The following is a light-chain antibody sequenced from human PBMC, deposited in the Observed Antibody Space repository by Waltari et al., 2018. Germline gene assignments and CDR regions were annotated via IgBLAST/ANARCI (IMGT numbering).Light chain of an antibody. J-gene: IGLJ2*01. Sequence: QSALTQPPSASGSPGQSVTISCTGTSSDLGGYDFVSWYQHHPGKAPKLLIYEVSKRPSGVPDRFPGSKSGNTASLTVSGLQAEDEADYYCSSYVGSNNPVFGGGTKLTVL. CDR3: SSYVGSNNPV. V-gene: IGLV2-8*01. CDR2: EVS. CDR1: SSDLGGYDF.